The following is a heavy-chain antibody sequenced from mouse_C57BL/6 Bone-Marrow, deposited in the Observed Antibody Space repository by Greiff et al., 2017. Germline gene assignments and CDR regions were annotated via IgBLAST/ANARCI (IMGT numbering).Heavy chain of an antibody. J-gene: IGHJ3*01. Sequence: EVKLQQSGPELVKPGASVKISCKASGYSFTGYYMNWVKQSPEKSLEWIGEINPSTGGTTYNQKFKAKATLTVDKSSRTAYMQLKSLTSADAAVYYCARGAYSNYLAYWGQGTLVTVSA. V-gene: IGHV1-42*01. CDR1: GYSFTGYY. CDR2: INPSTGGT. CDR3: ARGAYSNYLAY. D-gene: IGHD2-5*01.